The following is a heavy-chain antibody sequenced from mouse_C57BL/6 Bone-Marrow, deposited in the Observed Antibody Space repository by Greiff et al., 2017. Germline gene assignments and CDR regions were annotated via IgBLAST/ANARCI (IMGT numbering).Heavy chain of an antibody. CDR1: GYSITSDY. CDR2: ISYSGST. Sequence: EVKLMESGPGLAKPSQTLSLTCSVTGYSITSDYWNWIRKFPGNKLEYMGYISYSGSTYYNPSLTSRISITRDTSKNPYYLQCNSVTTEDTATYYCARGCTTVPSYWYFDVWGTGTTVTVSS. V-gene: IGHV3-8*01. J-gene: IGHJ1*03. CDR3: ARGCTTVPSYWYFDV. D-gene: IGHD1-1*01.